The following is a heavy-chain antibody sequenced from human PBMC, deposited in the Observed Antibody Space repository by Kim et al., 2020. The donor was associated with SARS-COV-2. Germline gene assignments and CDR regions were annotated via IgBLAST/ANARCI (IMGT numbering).Heavy chain of an antibody. V-gene: IGHV1-3*01. D-gene: IGHD4-17*01. CDR3: AREDWTTVTTFPDPFDY. Sequence: FQGRVTITRDTYASTTYMELSSLRSEDTAVYYCAREDWTTVTTFPDPFDYWGQGTLVTVSS. J-gene: IGHJ4*02.